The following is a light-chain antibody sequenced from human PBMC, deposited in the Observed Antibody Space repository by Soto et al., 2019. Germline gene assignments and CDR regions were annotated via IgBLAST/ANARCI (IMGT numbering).Light chain of an antibody. CDR2: GAA. J-gene: IGKJ4*02. CDR1: QSVFSS. V-gene: IGKV3-15*01. Sequence: EIVMTQSPATLSVSPGERATLSCRASQSVFSSLAWYQQKPGQAPRLLIYGAATRATGIPARFSGGGPGTEFTLTISSLQSEDFAVYYCQQYHQWPAFGRGTKVEIK. CDR3: QQYHQWPA.